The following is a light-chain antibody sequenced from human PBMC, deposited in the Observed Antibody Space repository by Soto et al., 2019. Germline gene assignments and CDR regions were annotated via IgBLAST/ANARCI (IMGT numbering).Light chain of an antibody. Sequence: DIVMTQSPVTLSLYPGERATLSCRAGESVSSNLAWYQQKPGQAPRLLIYGASTRATGVPARFTGSGSGTEFTLTISSLQFDDSAVYYCQQYNNWPRTSGQGTKVDIK. J-gene: IGKJ1*01. CDR3: QQYNNWPRT. CDR2: GAS. V-gene: IGKV3-15*01. CDR1: ESVSSN.